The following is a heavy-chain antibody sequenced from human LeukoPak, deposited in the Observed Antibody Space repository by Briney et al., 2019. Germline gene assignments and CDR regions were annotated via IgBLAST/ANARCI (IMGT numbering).Heavy chain of an antibody. CDR1: GFTFSSYW. Sequence: PGGSLRLSCAASGFTFSSYWMSWVRQAPGKGLEWVANIKQDGSEKYYVDSVKGRFTISRDNAKSSLYLQMNSLRAEDTAVYYCASYPTPGIAAAGTFNYWGQGTLVTVSS. CDR2: IKQDGSEK. V-gene: IGHV3-7*03. CDR3: ASYPTPGIAAAGTFNY. J-gene: IGHJ4*02. D-gene: IGHD6-13*01.